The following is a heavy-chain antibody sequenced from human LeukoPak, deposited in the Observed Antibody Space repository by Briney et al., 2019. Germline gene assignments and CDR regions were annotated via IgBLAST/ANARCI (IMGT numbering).Heavy chain of an antibody. V-gene: IGHV4-59*01. CDR2: IYYSGST. CDR3: ASRTYYYGSGSLHNDAFDI. Sequence: SETLSLTCTVSGGSISSYYWGWIRQPPGKGLEWIGYIYYSGSTNYNPSLKSRVTISVDTSKNQFSLKLSSVTAADTAVYYCASRTYYYGSGSLHNDAFDIWGQGTMVTVSS. D-gene: IGHD3-10*01. J-gene: IGHJ3*02. CDR1: GGSISSYY.